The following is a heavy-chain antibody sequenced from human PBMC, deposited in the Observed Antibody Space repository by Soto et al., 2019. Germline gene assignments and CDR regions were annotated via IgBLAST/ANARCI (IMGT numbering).Heavy chain of an antibody. CDR3: ARSSTTWTYYEISVDP. CDR2: IYYTGST. Sequence: SETLSLTCTVSGGSIINYYWTWIRQTPGKGLEWIGYIYYTGSTKYNPSLKSRVTISVDTSKNQFSLELTSVTAADTAVYYCARSSTTWTYYEISVDPWGQGTQVTVSS. J-gene: IGHJ5*02. V-gene: IGHV4-59*01. CDR1: GGSIINYY. D-gene: IGHD3-9*01.